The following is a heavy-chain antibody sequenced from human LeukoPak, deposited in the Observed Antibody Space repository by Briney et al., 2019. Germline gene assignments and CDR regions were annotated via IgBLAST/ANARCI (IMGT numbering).Heavy chain of an antibody. V-gene: IGHV4-59*01. CDR1: GGSFSGYY. Sequence: PSETLSLTCAVYGGSFSGYYWSWIRQPPGKGLEWIGYIYYSGSTNYNPSLKSRVTISVDTSKNQFSLKLSSVTAADTAVYYCARGGIYYYYYGMDVWGQGTTVTVSS. J-gene: IGHJ6*02. CDR3: ARGGIYYYYYGMDV. D-gene: IGHD3-16*01. CDR2: IYYSGST.